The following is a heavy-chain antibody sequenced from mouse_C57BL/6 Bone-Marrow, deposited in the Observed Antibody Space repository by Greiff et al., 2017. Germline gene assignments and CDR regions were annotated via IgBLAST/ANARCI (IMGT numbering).Heavy chain of an antibody. Sequence: VKLLESGAELARPGASVKLSCKASGYTFTSYGISWVKQRTGQGLEWIGEIYPRSGNTYYNEKFKGKATLTADKSSSTAYMELRSLTSEDSAVYFCALLLRDWYFDVWGTGTTVTVSS. D-gene: IGHD1-1*01. J-gene: IGHJ1*03. CDR1: GYTFTSYG. CDR3: ALLLRDWYFDV. V-gene: IGHV1-81*01. CDR2: IYPRSGNT.